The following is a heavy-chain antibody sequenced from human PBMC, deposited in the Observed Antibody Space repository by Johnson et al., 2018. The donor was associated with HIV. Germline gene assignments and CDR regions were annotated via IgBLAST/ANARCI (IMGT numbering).Heavy chain of an antibody. D-gene: IGHD3-10*01. CDR1: GFTFSSYA. J-gene: IGHJ3*02. CDR2: ISYDGSDK. V-gene: IGHV3-30*04. Sequence: QLVESGGGVVQPGRSLRLSCAASGFTFSSYAFHWVRQAPAKGLEWVAAISYDGSDKYHADSVKGRFTISRDNSKNTLYLQMNSLRAEDTAVYYCARDPFGALDGDAFDIWGQGTMVTVSS. CDR3: ARDPFGALDGDAFDI.